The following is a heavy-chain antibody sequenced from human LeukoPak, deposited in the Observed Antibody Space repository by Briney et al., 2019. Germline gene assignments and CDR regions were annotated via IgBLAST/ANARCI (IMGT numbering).Heavy chain of an antibody. CDR1: GGTSSSYA. V-gene: IGHV1-69*04. Sequence: EASVKVSCKASGGTSSSYAISWLRQAPGQGLEWMGRIIPILGIANYAQKFQGRVTITADKSTSTAYMELSSLRSEDTAVYYCATDDYDSSGYPIDYWGQGTLVTVSS. CDR2: IIPILGIA. CDR3: ATDDYDSSGYPIDY. J-gene: IGHJ4*02. D-gene: IGHD3-22*01.